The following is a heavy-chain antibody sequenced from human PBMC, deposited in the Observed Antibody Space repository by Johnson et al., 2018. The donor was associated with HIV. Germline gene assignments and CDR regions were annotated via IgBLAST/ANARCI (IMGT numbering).Heavy chain of an antibody. D-gene: IGHD1-26*01. CDR1: GFTFDDYG. CDR2: ITWNGGST. V-gene: IGHV3-20*04. CDR3: ARITTPSYSGSYYGAFDI. J-gene: IGHJ3*02. Sequence: VQLLESGGGVVRPGGSLRLSCAASGFTFDDYGMSWVRQAPGKGLEWVSGITWNGGSTGYADSVKGRFTISRDNAKNSLYLQMNSLRAEDTALYYCARITTPSYSGSYYGAFDIWGQGTMVTVSS.